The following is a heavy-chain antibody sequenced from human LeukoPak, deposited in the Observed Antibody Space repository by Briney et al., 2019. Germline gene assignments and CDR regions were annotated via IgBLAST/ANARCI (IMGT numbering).Heavy chain of an antibody. V-gene: IGHV4-4*07. CDR1: ADSISGYS. J-gene: IGHJ6*03. D-gene: IGHD6-13*01. CDR2: FYTSGSI. CDR3: ARGLYSSTYYFYYMDV. Sequence: NPSETLSLTCTVSADSISGYSWNWVRQPAGKGLEWIGRFYTSGSINYNPSLKSRATVSVDTSKNQFSLEMTSVTAADTAVYYCARGLYSSTYYFYYMDVWGKGTTVTVSS.